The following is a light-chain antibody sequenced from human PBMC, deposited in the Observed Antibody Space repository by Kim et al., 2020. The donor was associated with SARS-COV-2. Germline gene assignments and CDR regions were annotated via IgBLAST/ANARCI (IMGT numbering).Light chain of an antibody. Sequence: AVGPNVRSTSPGDSLGSYYAKWYQEKARPAPVPVIYEKKHRPSGVPVRVSGSSSGNTGSLTITGAQAEDEADYYYNARESGGNRVVVGGGTQLTVL. CDR2: EKK. CDR3: NARESGGNRVV. V-gene: IGLV3-19*01. J-gene: IGLJ2*01. CDR1: SLGSYY.